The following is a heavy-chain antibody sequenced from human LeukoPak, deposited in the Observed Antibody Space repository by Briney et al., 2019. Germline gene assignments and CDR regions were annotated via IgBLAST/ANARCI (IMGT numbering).Heavy chain of an antibody. J-gene: IGHJ2*01. CDR3: VKDNYADYASGGVDWYFDL. Sequence: PGGSLRLSWAASGFTFSNLAMGWVRQAPGKGLAWVSGISGSGGGTYYVDSVRGRFTISRDNSKNTVFLDMNNMRADDTAVYFCVKDNYADYASGGVDWYFDLWGRGTLVTVSS. V-gene: IGHV3-23*01. CDR2: ISGSGGGT. CDR1: GFTFSNLA. D-gene: IGHD4-17*01.